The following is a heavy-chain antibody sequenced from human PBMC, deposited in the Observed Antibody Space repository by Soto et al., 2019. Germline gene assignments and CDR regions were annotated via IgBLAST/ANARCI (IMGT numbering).Heavy chain of an antibody. CDR2: IYPNDSET. V-gene: IGHV5-51*01. CDR1: GYIFTNYW. CDR3: TRTTLSDY. Sequence: PGESLKISCKTSGYIFTNYWIGWVRQMPGKGLEWVGSIYPNDSETTYSPSFQGRVTMSADKSITTAYLQWSSLQASDTAMYFCTRTTLSDYWGQGTLVTVSS. J-gene: IGHJ4*02.